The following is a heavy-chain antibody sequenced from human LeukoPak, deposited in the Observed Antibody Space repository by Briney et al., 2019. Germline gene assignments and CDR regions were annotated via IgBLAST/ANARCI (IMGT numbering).Heavy chain of an antibody. V-gene: IGHV1-18*01. J-gene: IGHJ4*02. CDR3: ARGSYFDY. CDR1: GGTFSSYA. Sequence: GSSVKASCKASGGTFSSYAISWVRQAPGQGLEWMGWISAYNGHTNYAQKLQGRVTMTTDTSTSTAYMELRSLRSDDTAVYYCARGSYFDYWGQGTLVTVSS. CDR2: ISAYNGHT.